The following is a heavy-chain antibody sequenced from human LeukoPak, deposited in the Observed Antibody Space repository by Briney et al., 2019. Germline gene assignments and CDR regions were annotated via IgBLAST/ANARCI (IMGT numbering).Heavy chain of an antibody. Sequence: SETLSLTCTVSGGSISSGSYYWRWIRQPAGKGLEWIGRIYTSGSTNYNPSLKSRVTISVDTSKNQFSLKLSSVTAADTAVYYCARRHQLLKDAFDIWGQGTMVTVSS. CDR3: ARRHQLLKDAFDI. V-gene: IGHV4-61*02. D-gene: IGHD2-2*01. CDR1: GGSISSGSYY. J-gene: IGHJ3*02. CDR2: IYTSGST.